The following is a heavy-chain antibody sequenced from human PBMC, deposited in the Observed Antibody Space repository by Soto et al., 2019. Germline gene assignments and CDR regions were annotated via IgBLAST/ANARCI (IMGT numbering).Heavy chain of an antibody. CDR1: GGSISSGDYY. D-gene: IGHD6-13*01. J-gene: IGHJ5*02. CDR2: IYYSGST. CDR3: ARDRAAAGTTPQYHWFDP. V-gene: IGHV4-30-4*01. Sequence: SETLSLTCTVSGGSISSGDYYWSWIRQPPGKGLEWIGYIYYSGSTYYNPSLKSRVTISVDTSKNQFSLKLSSVTAADTAVYYCARDRAAAGTTPQYHWFDPWGQGTLVTVSS.